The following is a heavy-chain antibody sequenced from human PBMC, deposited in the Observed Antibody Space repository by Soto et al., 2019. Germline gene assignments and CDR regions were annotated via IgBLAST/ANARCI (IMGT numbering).Heavy chain of an antibody. CDR3: ARRIVSSGSIDY. D-gene: IGHD6-19*01. CDR2: IYYSESTYYNPSP. J-gene: IGHJ4*02. V-gene: IGHV4-39*01. CDR1: GGSISSSNYY. Sequence: SETLSLTCTVSGGSISSSNYYWGWIRQPPGKGLEWVGSIYYSESTYYNPSPYYNPSPNRRVTISVDTSNNQFSLKLGLVTAADTAVYYCARRIVSSGSIDYWGQGTLVTVSS.